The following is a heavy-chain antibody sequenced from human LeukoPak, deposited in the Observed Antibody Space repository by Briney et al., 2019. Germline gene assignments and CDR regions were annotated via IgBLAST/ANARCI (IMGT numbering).Heavy chain of an antibody. CDR3: ARHTDIAALSSLNY. V-gene: IGHV4-59*08. D-gene: IGHD6-13*01. J-gene: IGHJ4*02. CDR2: SYYSGST. CDR1: GGSISSYY. Sequence: SETLSLTCTVSGGSISSYYWSWIRQTPGKGLEWIGDSYYSGSTNYNPSLKSRVTISVDTSKNQFSLKLRSVTAAHTAVYYCARHTDIAALSSLNYWGQGTLVTVSS.